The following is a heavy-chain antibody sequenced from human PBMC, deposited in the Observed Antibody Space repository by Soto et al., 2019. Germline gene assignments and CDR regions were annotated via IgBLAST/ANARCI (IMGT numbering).Heavy chain of an antibody. Sequence: SETLSLTCTVSGGSISSGDYYWSWIRQPPGKGLEWIGYIYYSGSTYYNPSLKSRITISIDTSKNQFSLKLSSVTAADTAVYYCARGSPGGYYDSSGYYPVGQFDYWGQGTLVTVSS. J-gene: IGHJ4*02. CDR3: ARGSPGGYYDSSGYYPVGQFDY. V-gene: IGHV4-30-4*01. D-gene: IGHD3-22*01. CDR2: IYYSGST. CDR1: GGSISSGDYY.